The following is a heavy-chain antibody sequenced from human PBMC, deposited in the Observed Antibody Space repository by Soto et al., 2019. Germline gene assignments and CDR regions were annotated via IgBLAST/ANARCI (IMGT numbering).Heavy chain of an antibody. CDR3: AREKGYISGPKNFDY. V-gene: IGHV4-30-4*01. Sequence: PSETLSLTCTVSGASISSGDYFWSWIRQSLGEGLEWIGYIYDSGSSYYNPSPKSRVTMSVDTSKNQFSLKLRSVTAADTAVYYCAREKGYISGPKNFDYWGQGTLVTVSS. CDR2: IYDSGSS. D-gene: IGHD5-12*01. CDR1: GASISSGDYF. J-gene: IGHJ4*02.